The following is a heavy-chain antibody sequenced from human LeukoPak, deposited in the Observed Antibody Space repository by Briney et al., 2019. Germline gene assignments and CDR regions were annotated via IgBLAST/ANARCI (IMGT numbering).Heavy chain of an antibody. J-gene: IGHJ3*02. D-gene: IGHD1-26*01. CDR3: AGRVWWELLGIDAFDI. CDR1: GYTLTDLS. CDR2: FDPEDGET. Sequence: VASVKVSCKVSGYTLTDLSMHWVRQAPGKGLEWMRGFDPEDGETIYAQKFQGRVTTTEDTSTDTAYMELSSLRSEDTAVYYCAGRVWWELLGIDAFDIWGQGTMVTVSS. V-gene: IGHV1-24*01.